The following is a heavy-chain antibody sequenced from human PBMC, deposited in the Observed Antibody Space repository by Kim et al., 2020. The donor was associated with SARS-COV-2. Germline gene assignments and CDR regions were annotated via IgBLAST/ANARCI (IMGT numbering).Heavy chain of an antibody. CDR2: IHYTGST. CDR3: ASVAGRGTYWGDSPTYYF. J-gene: IGHJ4*01. CDR1: RASINRDY. V-gene: IGHV4-59*01. D-gene: IGHD1-26*01. Sequence: SETLSLTCTVSRASINRDYLTWIRQSPGKGLEWIGYIHYTGSTNYNPSLKSRVTISVDASKNQFSLKLSSLTAADTAVYYCASVAGRGTYWGDSPTYYF.